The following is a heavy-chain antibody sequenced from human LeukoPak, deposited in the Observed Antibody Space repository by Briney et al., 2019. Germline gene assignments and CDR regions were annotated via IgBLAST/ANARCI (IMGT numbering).Heavy chain of an antibody. CDR1: GFTFSNYW. J-gene: IGHJ4*02. Sequence: GGSLRLSCAASGFTFSNYWMSWVRQAPGKGLEWVANVKDDGSEKHYVDSVKGRFTISRDNAKNSLYLQMNRLRDEDTGVYYCARGKIGYYYGDYDGYWGQGTLVTVSS. D-gene: IGHD4-17*01. CDR3: ARGKIGYYYGDYDGY. V-gene: IGHV3-7*02. CDR2: VKDDGSEK.